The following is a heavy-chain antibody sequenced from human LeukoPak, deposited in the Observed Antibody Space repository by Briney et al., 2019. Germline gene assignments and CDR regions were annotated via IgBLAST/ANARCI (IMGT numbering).Heavy chain of an antibody. Sequence: GGSLRLSCAASGFTFSDYYMSWIRQAPGKGLEWVSYISLSGNYTKYADSVKGRFTISRDDAKNSLFLQMNSLRAEDTAVYFYARCGTPKNYYYYGMGVWGQGTTVTVS. D-gene: IGHD1-26*01. CDR3: ARCGTPKNYYYYGMGV. CDR2: ISLSGNYT. CDR1: GFTFSDYY. J-gene: IGHJ6*02. V-gene: IGHV3-11*03.